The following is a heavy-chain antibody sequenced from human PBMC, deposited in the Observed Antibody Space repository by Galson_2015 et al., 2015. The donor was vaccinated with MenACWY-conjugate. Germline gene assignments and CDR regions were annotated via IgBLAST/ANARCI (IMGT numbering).Heavy chain of an antibody. D-gene: IGHD3-3*02. CDR2: MYYSGSA. CDR1: GGSINSYY. Sequence: SETLSLTCTVSGGSINSYYWSWIRQPPGKGLEWIGYMYYSGSANYNPSLKSRVTISVDTSKNQFSLTMTSVTAADTAVYYCARGVNLASMAGYWVQGTLVTVSS. V-gene: IGHV4-59*01. J-gene: IGHJ4*02. CDR3: ARGVNLASMAGY.